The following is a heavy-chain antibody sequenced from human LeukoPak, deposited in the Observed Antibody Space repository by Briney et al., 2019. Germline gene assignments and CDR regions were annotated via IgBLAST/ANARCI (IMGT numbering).Heavy chain of an antibody. CDR2: ISAYNGNT. CDR3: ARDQTYYYDSSGYYYNYYYYYGMDV. Sequence: ASVKVSCKASGHTFTSYGISWVRQAPGQGLEWMGWISAYNGNTNYAQKFQGRVTITRDTSASTAYMELSSLRSEDTAVYYCARDQTYYYDSSGYYYNYYYYYGMDVWGQGTTVTVSS. J-gene: IGHJ6*02. V-gene: IGHV1-18*01. CDR1: GHTFTSYG. D-gene: IGHD3-22*01.